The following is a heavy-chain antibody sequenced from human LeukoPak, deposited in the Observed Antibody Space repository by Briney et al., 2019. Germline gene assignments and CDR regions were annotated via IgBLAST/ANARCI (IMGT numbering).Heavy chain of an antibody. J-gene: IGHJ6*04. CDR1: GYTFTDHY. Sequence: ASVKVSCKASGYTFTDHYIHWVQQAPGKGLEWMGRVDPEDGETIYAEKFQGRVTITTDTSTDAAYMELSGLRFEDTAVYYCATDRIERAFDVWGKGTTVTVSS. CDR3: ATDRIERAFDV. V-gene: IGHV1-69-2*01. D-gene: IGHD6-25*01. CDR2: VDPEDGET.